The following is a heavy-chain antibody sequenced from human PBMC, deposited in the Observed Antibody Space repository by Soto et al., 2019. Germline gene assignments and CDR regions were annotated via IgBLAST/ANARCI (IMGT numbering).Heavy chain of an antibody. Sequence: EVQLLESGGGLVQPGGSLRLSLAASGFTFSSYAMSWVRQAPGKGLEWVSAISGGGGSKYYEDSVKGRFTISRDNSKNTLYQQMNSLRAEDTAVYYCAKGQVGASGVGAFDIWGQGTMVTVSS. CDR2: ISGGGGSK. D-gene: IGHD1-26*01. CDR3: AKGQVGASGVGAFDI. V-gene: IGHV3-23*01. J-gene: IGHJ3*02. CDR1: GFTFSSYA.